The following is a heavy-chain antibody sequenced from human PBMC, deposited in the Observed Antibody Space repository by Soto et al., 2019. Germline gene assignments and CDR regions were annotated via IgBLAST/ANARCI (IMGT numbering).Heavy chain of an antibody. CDR2: IYYSGST. CDR1: GASVSSSTYY. Sequence: SETLSLTCTVSGASVSSSTYYWGWIRQPPGKGLEWIATIYYSGSTYYNPSLKSRVTISVDTSKNQFSLKVNSVTAADTAVYYCARLYGGNYHLDFWGQGTLVTVSS. V-gene: IGHV4-39*01. J-gene: IGHJ4*02. CDR3: ARLYGGNYHLDF. D-gene: IGHD1-26*01.